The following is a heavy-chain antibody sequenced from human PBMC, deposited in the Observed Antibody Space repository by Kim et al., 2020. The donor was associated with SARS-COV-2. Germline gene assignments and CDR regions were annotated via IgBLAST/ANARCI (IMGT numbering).Heavy chain of an antibody. J-gene: IGHJ4*02. CDR2: IKSKTDGGTT. D-gene: IGHD3-22*01. CDR3: TTDDYYRRTVYYPGFDS. CDR1: GFTFTNAW. Sequence: GGSLRLSCAASGFTFTNAWMSWVRQAPGKGLEWVGRIKSKTDGGTTDYAAPVKGRFTISRDDSKDTLYLQMNSLKTEDTAVYFCTTDDYYRRTVYYPGFDSWGQGTLVTVSS. V-gene: IGHV3-15*01.